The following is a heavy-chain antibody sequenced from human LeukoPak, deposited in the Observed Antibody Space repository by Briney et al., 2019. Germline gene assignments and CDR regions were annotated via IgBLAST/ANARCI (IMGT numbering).Heavy chain of an antibody. D-gene: IGHD5-12*01. CDR2: ISSSSYI. Sequence: PGGSLRLSCAASGFTFSSYSMNWVRQAPGKGLEWVSSISSSSYIYYADSVKGRSTISRDNAKNSLYLQMNSLRAEDTAVYYCARDRDIVATITYDYGMDVWGQGTTVTVSS. CDR3: ARDRDIVATITYDYGMDV. J-gene: IGHJ6*02. V-gene: IGHV3-21*01. CDR1: GFTFSSYS.